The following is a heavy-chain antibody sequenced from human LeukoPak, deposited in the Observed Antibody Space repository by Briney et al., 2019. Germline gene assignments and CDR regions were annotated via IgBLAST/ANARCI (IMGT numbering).Heavy chain of an antibody. CDR1: GFTVSSNY. J-gene: IGHJ4*02. D-gene: IGHD3-22*01. Sequence: PGGSLRLSCAASGFTVSSNYMSWVRQAPGKGLEWVSAISGSGGSTYYADSVKGRFTISRDNSKNTLYLQMNSLRAEDTAVYYCAKDQNYDSSGYPDYWGQGTLVTVSS. CDR2: ISGSGGST. V-gene: IGHV3-23*01. CDR3: AKDQNYDSSGYPDY.